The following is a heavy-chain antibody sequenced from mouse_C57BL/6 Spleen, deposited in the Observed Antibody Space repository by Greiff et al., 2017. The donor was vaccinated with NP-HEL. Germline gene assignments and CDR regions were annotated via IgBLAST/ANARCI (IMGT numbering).Heavy chain of an antibody. J-gene: IGHJ4*01. CDR3: ARDDYDVPHYYAMDY. Sequence: QVQLQQPGAELVKPGASVKLSCKASGYTFTSYWMHWVKQRPGQGLEWIGMIHPNSGSTNYNEKFKSKATLTVDKSSSTAYMQLSSLTSEDSAVYYCARDDYDVPHYYAMDYWGQGTSVTVSS. CDR2: IHPNSGST. D-gene: IGHD2-4*01. V-gene: IGHV1-64*01. CDR1: GYTFTSYW.